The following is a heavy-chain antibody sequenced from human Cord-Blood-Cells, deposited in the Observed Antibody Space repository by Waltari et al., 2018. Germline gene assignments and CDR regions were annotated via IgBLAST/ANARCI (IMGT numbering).Heavy chain of an antibody. J-gene: IGHJ4*02. D-gene: IGHD2-2*01. V-gene: IGHV4-39*01. CDR1: GGSISSSSYY. CDR2: TYYSGST. CDR3: ARRCSSTSCYFRVDY. Sequence: QLQLQESGPGLVKPSETLSLTCTVSGGSISSSSYYWGWIRQPPGKGLAWIGSTYYSGSTYYHPSLKRRVTISGDTSKIPFSLKLSSVTAADTAVYYCARRCSSTSCYFRVDYWGQGTLVTVSS.